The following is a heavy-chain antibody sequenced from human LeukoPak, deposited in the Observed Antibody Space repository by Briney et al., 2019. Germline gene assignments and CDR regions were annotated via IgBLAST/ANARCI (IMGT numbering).Heavy chain of an antibody. V-gene: IGHV3-30*02. CDR2: IRYDGSNK. CDR3: ARAGPVYDFWSGYYVY. CDR1: GFTFSSYG. D-gene: IGHD3-3*01. J-gene: IGHJ4*02. Sequence: AGGSLRLSCAASGFTFSSYGMHWVRQAPGKGLEWVAFIRYDGSNKYYADSVKGRFTISRDNSKNTLYLQMNSLRAEDTAVYYCARAGPVYDFWSGYYVYWGQGTLVTVSS.